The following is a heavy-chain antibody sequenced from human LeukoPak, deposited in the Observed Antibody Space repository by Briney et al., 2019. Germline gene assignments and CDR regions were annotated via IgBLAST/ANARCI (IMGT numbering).Heavy chain of an antibody. CDR1: GGSISSYY. CDR3: VGHGYTYGSIDY. J-gene: IGHJ4*02. D-gene: IGHD5-18*01. CDR2: IYYSGST. V-gene: IGHV4-59*01. Sequence: KPSETLSLTCTVSGGSISSYYWSWIRQPPGKGLEWIGYIYYSGSTNYNPSLKSRVTISVDTSKNQFSLKLSSVTAADTAVYYCVGHGYTYGSIDYWGQGTLVTVSS.